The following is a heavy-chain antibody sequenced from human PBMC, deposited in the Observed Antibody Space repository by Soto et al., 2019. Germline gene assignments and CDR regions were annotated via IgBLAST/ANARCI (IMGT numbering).Heavy chain of an antibody. V-gene: IGHV3-11*01. CDR2: ISSSGSTI. J-gene: IGHJ6*03. D-gene: IGHD3-3*01. CDR3: ARAIIFGVVRAYYMDV. CDR1: GFTFSDYY. Sequence: GGSLRLSCAASGFTFSDYYMSWIRQAPGKGLEWVSYISSSGSTIYYADSVKGRFTISRDNAKNSLYLQMNSLRAEDTAVYYCARAIIFGVVRAYYMDVWGKGTTVTVSS.